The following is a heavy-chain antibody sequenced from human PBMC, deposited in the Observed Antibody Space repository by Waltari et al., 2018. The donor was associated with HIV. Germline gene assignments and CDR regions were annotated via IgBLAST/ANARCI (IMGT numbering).Heavy chain of an antibody. CDR3: ARDGNGDYYFDH. CDR2: IWYDGSNK. CDR1: GFTFSSYG. Sequence: QVQLVESGGGVVQPGRSLRLSCAASGFTFSSYGMHWVRQAPGKGLEWVAVIWYDGSNKYYADSVKGRFTISRDNSKNTLYLQMNSLRAEDTAVYYCARDGNGDYYFDHWGQGTLVTVSS. V-gene: IGHV3-33*01. J-gene: IGHJ4*02. D-gene: IGHD4-17*01.